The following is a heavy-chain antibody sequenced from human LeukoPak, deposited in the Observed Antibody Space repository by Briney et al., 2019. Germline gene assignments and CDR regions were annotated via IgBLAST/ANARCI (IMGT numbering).Heavy chain of an antibody. CDR3: AKDNAPLGIWYYFDY. Sequence: PGRSLRLSCAASGFTFSSYGMHWVREAPGKGLEWVAVISYDGSKKYYADSVKGRFTISRDNSKNTLYLQMNRLRAEDTAVYYCAKDNAPLGIWYYFDYWGQGNLVTVSS. V-gene: IGHV3-30*18. CDR1: GFTFSSYG. D-gene: IGHD7-27*01. J-gene: IGHJ4*02. CDR2: ISYDGSKK.